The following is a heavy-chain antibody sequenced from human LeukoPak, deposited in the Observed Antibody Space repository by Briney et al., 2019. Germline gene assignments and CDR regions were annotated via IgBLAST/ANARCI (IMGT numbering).Heavy chain of an antibody. J-gene: IGHJ4*02. CDR2: INDGGGIV. CDR3: ARDPGGSYSPAFDY. CDR1: GFTFANYA. Sequence: GGSLRLSCAASGFTFANYAMTWVRQAPGKGLQWVSSINDGGGIVYYADSVKGRFTISRDNAKNSLFLEMNSLRAEDTALYYCARDPGGSYSPAFDYWGQGTLVTVSS. V-gene: IGHV3-23*01. D-gene: IGHD1-26*01.